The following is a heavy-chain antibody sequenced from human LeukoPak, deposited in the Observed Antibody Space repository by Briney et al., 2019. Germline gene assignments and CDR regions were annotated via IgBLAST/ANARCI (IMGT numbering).Heavy chain of an antibody. CDR1: GGSISSSSYY. Sequence: SETLSVTCTVSGGSISSSSYYWGWIRQPPGKGLEWIGSIYYSGSTYYNPSLKSRVTISVDTSKNQFSLKLSSVTAADTAVYYCARLPVAGTTFEDVWGQGTTVTVSS. V-gene: IGHV4-39*01. CDR2: IYYSGST. J-gene: IGHJ6*02. CDR3: ARLPVAGTTFEDV. D-gene: IGHD6-19*01.